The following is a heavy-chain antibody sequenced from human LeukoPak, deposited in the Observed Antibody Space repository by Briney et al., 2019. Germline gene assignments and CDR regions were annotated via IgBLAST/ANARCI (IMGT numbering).Heavy chain of an antibody. J-gene: IGHJ4*02. CDR3: AKDTTVLLWFGESNPFDY. V-gene: IGHV3-23*01. CDR2: ISGSGGST. CDR1: GFTFSSYA. D-gene: IGHD3-10*01. Sequence: GGSLRLSCAASGFTFSSYAMSWVRQAPGKGLEWVSAISGSGGSTYYADSVKGRFTISRDNSKNTPYLQMNSLRAEDTAVYYCAKDTTVLLWFGESNPFDYWGQGTLVTVSS.